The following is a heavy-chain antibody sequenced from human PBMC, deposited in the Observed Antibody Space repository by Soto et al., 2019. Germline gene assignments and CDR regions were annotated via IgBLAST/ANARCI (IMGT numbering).Heavy chain of an antibody. CDR2: IDPSDSYT. CDR3: ARQVGRQWLVRSADNWFDP. D-gene: IGHD6-19*01. J-gene: IGHJ5*02. CDR1: GYSFTSYW. V-gene: IGHV5-10-1*01. Sequence: GESLKISCKGSGYSFTSYWISWVRQMPGKGLEWMGRIDPSDSYTNYSPSFQGHVTISADKSISTAYLQWSTLKASDTAMYYCARQVGRQWLVRSADNWFDPWGQGTLVTVSS.